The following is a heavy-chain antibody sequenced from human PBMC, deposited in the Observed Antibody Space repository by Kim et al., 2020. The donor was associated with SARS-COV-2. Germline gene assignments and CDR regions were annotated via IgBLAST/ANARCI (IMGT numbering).Heavy chain of an antibody. D-gene: IGHD5-18*01. J-gene: IGHJ4*02. CDR3: AKSRYTAMGDFDY. V-gene: IGHV3-30*02. Sequence: YADSVKGRFTISRDNSKNTLYLQMNSLRAEDTAVYYCAKSRYTAMGDFDYWGQGTLVTVSS.